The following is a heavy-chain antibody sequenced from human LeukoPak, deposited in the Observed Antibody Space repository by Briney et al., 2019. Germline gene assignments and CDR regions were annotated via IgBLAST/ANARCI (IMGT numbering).Heavy chain of an antibody. J-gene: IGHJ4*02. CDR2: IYPGDFDA. V-gene: IGHV5-51*01. D-gene: IGHD6-19*01. CDR1: GYEFTNYW. Sequence: GESLKISCKGSGYEFTNYWIGWVRQLPGKGLEWMGLIYPGDFDAKYSPSFQGQVTISADILISTAYLQWSSLKASDTAMYYCATAAYSSDWYYFDYWGQGTLVTVSS. CDR3: ATAAYSSDWYYFDY.